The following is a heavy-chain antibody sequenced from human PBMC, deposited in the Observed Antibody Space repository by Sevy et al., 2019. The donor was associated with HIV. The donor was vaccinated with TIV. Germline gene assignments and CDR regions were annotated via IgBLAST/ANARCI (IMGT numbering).Heavy chain of an antibody. Sequence: SETLSLTCAVSGYAISSGFYWGWVRQAPGKGLEWIASIHHSGSVYYNPSVQIRVTISVDTSKNQFSLRLRSLTAADTAVYYCARENTAHRVDRYDSSAFQNWGQGHLVTVSS. V-gene: IGHV4-38-2*02. D-gene: IGHD3-22*01. CDR1: GYAISSGFY. J-gene: IGHJ1*01. CDR2: IHHSGSV. CDR3: ARENTAHRVDRYDSSAFQN.